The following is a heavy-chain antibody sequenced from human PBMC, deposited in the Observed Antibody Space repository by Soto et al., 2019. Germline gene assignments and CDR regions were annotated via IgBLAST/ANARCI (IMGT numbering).Heavy chain of an antibody. CDR2: IWYDGSNK. V-gene: IGHV3-33*01. J-gene: IGHJ4*02. CDR1: GFTFSSYG. CDR3: DRGSLLMADYFNY. D-gene: IGHD1-26*01. Sequence: QVQLVESGGGVVQPGRSLRLSCAASGFTFSSYGMHWVRQAPGKGLEWVAVIWYDGSNKYYADSVKGRVTISRDNSKNTMYLQMNSLRAEDTAVYYCDRGSLLMADYFNYWLQDTLVTVSS.